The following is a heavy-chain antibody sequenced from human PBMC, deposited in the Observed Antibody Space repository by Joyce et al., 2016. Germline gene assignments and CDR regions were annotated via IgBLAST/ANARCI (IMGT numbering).Heavy chain of an antibody. D-gene: IGHD3-10*02. V-gene: IGHV5-10-1*03. CDR1: GDSFTSHW. J-gene: IGHJ5*02. CDR2: IGPRDSYT. CDR3: ARHVTDWFDP. Sequence: EVQLVQSGAEVKKPGESLRISCKGSGDSFTSHWISWVRQMPGKGLEWMGRIGPRDSYTDYSPSFEGHVTISVDKTISAAYLQWSSLRAADTAIYYCARHVTDWFDPWGQGTLVTVSS.